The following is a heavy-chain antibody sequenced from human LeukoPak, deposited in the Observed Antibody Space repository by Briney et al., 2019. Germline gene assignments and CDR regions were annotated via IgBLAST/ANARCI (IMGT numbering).Heavy chain of an antibody. J-gene: IGHJ3*02. CDR3: AKDHRIYDFWSEAPLGAFDI. CDR1: GFTFSSYA. Sequence: PGGSLRLSCAASGFTFSSYAMSWVRQAPGKGLEWVSAISGSGGSTYYADSVKGRFTISRDNSKNTLYLQMNSLRAEDTAVYYCAKDHRIYDFWSEAPLGAFDIWGQGTMVTVSS. D-gene: IGHD3-3*01. CDR2: ISGSGGST. V-gene: IGHV3-23*01.